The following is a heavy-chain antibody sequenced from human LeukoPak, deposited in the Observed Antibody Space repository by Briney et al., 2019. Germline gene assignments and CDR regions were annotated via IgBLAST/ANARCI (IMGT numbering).Heavy chain of an antibody. CDR3: SRIKYGGNSGYHFDY. V-gene: IGHV3-23*01. CDR1: GFNFNYFA. D-gene: IGHD4-23*01. J-gene: IGHJ4*02. CDR2: IGDSGSGG. Sequence: GGSLRLSCSASGFNFNYFAMSWIRQAPGKRLEWVSTIGDSGSGGSYADSVRGRFTISRDNSKNIVYLQMHSLRVDDSAIYYCSRIKYGGNSGYHFDYWGQGTLVTVSS.